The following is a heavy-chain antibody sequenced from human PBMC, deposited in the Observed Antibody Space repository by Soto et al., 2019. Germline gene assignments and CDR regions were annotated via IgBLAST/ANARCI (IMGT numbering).Heavy chain of an antibody. D-gene: IGHD6-6*01. CDR2: TKNRSQRYTI. CDR1: GFTLSDHY. J-gene: IGHJ4*02. Sequence: EVQLVESGGGLVQPGGSLRLSCAASGFTLSDHYMDWVRQAPGKGLEWVARTKNRSQRYTIEYAASVKGRFTISRDDSKNSLYLQMNSLKSEDTALYYCTCWIAARCSWGQGTLVTVAS. V-gene: IGHV3-72*01. CDR3: TCWIAARCS.